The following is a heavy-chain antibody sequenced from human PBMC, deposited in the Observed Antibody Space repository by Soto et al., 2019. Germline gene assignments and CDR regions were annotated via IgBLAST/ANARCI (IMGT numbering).Heavy chain of an antibody. CDR1: GYTFTSYG. J-gene: IGHJ5*02. Sequence: ASVKVSCKASGYTFTSYGISWVRQAPGQGLEWMGWISAYNGNTNYAQKLQGRVTMTTDTSTSTAYMELNSLRAEDTAVYYCAREEPAPGALWPWGQGTLVTVSS. CDR2: ISAYNGNT. CDR3: AREEPAPGALWP. D-gene: IGHD1-26*01. V-gene: IGHV1-18*04.